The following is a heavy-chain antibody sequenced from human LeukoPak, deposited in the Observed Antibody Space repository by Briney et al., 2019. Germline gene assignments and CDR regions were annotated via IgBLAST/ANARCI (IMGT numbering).Heavy chain of an antibody. Sequence: SQTLSLTCAISGDSVSSNSAAWDWIRQSPSRGLEWLGRTYYRSKWYNDYAVSVKSRITINPDTSKNQFSLQLNSVTPEDTAVYYCASSSTQGGYDWEDWYFDLWGRGTLVTVSS. V-gene: IGHV6-1*01. CDR1: GDSVSSNSAA. D-gene: IGHD5-12*01. CDR2: TYYRSKWYN. J-gene: IGHJ2*01. CDR3: ASSSTQGGYDWEDWYFDL.